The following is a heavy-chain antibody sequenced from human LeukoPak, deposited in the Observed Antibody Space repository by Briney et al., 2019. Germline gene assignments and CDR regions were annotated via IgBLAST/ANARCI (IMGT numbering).Heavy chain of an antibody. D-gene: IGHD4-17*01. CDR3: AKDRSKGYYGDEFDY. J-gene: IGHJ4*02. CDR1: GYTFTSYD. CDR2: MNPNSGNT. Sequence: ASVKVSCKASGYTFTSYDINWVRQATGQGLEWVGWMNPNSGNTGYAQKFQGRVTMTRNTSISTAYMELSSLRAEDTAVYYCAKDRSKGYYGDEFDYWGQGTLVTVSS. V-gene: IGHV1-8*01.